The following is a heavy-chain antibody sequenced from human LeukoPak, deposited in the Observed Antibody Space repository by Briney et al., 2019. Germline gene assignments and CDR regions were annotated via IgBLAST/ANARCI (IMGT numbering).Heavy chain of an antibody. D-gene: IGHD3-22*01. Sequence: GGSLRLSCAASGFIFSSYWMSWVRQAPGKGLEWVANIKQDGSEKYYVDSVKGRFTISRDNAKNSLYLQMNSLRAEDTAVYYCARDQSSSGYEYWGQGTLVTVSS. J-gene: IGHJ4*02. CDR1: GFIFSSYW. CDR3: ARDQSSSGYEY. CDR2: IKQDGSEK. V-gene: IGHV3-7*01.